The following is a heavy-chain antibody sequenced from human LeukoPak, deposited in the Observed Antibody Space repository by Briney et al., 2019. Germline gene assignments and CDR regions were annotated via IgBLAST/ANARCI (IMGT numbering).Heavy chain of an antibody. V-gene: IGHV3-53*04. J-gene: IGHJ3*02. CDR1: GFTVSSNY. CDR2: IYSGGST. CDR3: ARGYCSSNRCPTPGAFDI. D-gene: IGHD2-2*01. Sequence: AESLTLSCAGSGFTVSSNYMSWVRQAQRKGTGWDSVIYSGGSTYYADSVKGRFTISRHNSKNTLYLQMNSLRPEDTAVYYCARGYCSSNRCPTPGAFDIWGQGTMVTVSS.